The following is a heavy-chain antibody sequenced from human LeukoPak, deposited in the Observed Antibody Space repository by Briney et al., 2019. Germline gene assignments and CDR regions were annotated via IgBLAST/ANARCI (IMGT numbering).Heavy chain of an antibody. D-gene: IGHD6-13*01. J-gene: IGHJ2*01. Sequence: PSGTLSLTCTVSGGSISSYDWSWIRQPAGKVLEWIGRIYTRGSTNYNPSLKSRVSTSVDTSKKQFSLKLSSVTAADTAVYYCARLSSSWYQDWYFDLWGRGTLVTVSS. V-gene: IGHV4-4*07. CDR1: GGSISSYD. CDR2: IYTRGST. CDR3: ARLSSSWYQDWYFDL.